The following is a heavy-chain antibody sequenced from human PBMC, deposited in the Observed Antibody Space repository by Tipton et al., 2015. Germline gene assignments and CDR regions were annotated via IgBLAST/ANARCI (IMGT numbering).Heavy chain of an antibody. CDR3: AREGSGWFLDY. V-gene: IGHV3-48*01. D-gene: IGHD6-19*01. Sequence: SLRLSCAASGFKFNIYTMNWVRQAPGKGLEWVSYISSSGGTLYYADSVKGRFTISRDNAKKSLYLQVNSLRTDDTAVYYCAREGSGWFLDYWGQGTLVTVSS. CDR1: GFKFNIYT. CDR2: ISSSGGTL. J-gene: IGHJ4*02.